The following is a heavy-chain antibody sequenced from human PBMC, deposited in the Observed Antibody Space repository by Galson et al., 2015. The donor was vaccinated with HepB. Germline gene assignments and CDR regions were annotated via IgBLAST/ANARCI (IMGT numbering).Heavy chain of an antibody. CDR1: GFTFSSYA. V-gene: IGHV3-30*04. CDR3: ASPPRSSWAHGGRAEYFQH. CDR2: ISYDGSNK. J-gene: IGHJ1*01. D-gene: IGHD6-13*01. Sequence: SLRLSCAASGFTFSSYAMHWVRQAPGKGLEWVAVISYDGSNKYYADSVKGRFTISRDNSKNTLYLQMNSLRAEDTAVYYCASPPRSSWAHGGRAEYFQHWGQGTLVTVSS.